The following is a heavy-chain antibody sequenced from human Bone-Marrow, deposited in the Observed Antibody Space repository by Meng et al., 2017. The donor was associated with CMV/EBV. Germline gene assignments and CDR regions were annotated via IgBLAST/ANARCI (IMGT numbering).Heavy chain of an antibody. Sequence: GGSLRLSCAASGFTFSDYYMSWIRQAPGKGLEWVSYISSSGSTIYYADSVKGRFTISRDNAKNSLYLQMNSLRAEDTAVYYGARDLLSTTWFDPWGQGTLVTVSS. CDR3: ARDLLSTTWFDP. J-gene: IGHJ5*02. D-gene: IGHD2-2*01. CDR2: ISSSGSTI. CDR1: GFTFSDYY. V-gene: IGHV3-11*01.